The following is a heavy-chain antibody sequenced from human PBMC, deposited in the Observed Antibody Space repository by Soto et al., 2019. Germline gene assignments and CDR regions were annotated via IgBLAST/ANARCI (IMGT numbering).Heavy chain of an antibody. Sequence: ASVKVSCKASGYTFTSYGISWVRQAPGQGLEWMGWISAYNGNTNYAQKLQGRVTMTTDTSTSTAYMELSSLRSEDTAVYYCARDRRLPNAFDIWGQGTMVTVSS. CDR2: ISAYNGNT. CDR1: GYTFTSYG. J-gene: IGHJ3*02. CDR3: ARDRRLPNAFDI. V-gene: IGHV1-18*01.